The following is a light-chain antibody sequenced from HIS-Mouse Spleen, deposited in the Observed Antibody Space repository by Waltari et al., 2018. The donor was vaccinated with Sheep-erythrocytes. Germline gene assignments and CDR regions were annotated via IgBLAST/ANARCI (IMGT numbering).Light chain of an antibody. Sequence: EIVLTQSPATLSLSPGESATLPCRASQSVSRYLAWYQQKPGQAPRLLIYDASNRATGIPARFSGSGSGTDFTLTISSLQPEDFATYYCQQSYSTPQFTFGPGTKVDIK. CDR1: QSVSRY. CDR2: DAS. V-gene: IGKV3-11*01. CDR3: QQSYSTPQFT. J-gene: IGKJ3*01.